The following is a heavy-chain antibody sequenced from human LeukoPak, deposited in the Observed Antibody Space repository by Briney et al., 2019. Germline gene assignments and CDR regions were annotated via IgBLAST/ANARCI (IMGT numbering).Heavy chain of an antibody. CDR1: GGSISSSSYY. CDR2: IYYSGST. V-gene: IGHV4-39*01. CDR3: ARLRLIFDY. Sequence: SETLSLTCTVSGGSISSSSYYWGWIRQPPGKGLEWIGSIYYSGSTYYNPSLKSRVTISVDTSKNQFSLKLSSVTAADTAVYYCARLRLIFDYWGQGTLVTVSS. D-gene: IGHD6-25*01. J-gene: IGHJ4*02.